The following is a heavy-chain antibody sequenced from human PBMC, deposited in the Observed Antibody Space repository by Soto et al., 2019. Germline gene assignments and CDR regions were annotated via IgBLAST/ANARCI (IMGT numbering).Heavy chain of an antibody. Sequence: PGESLKISCKGSGYSFTSYWIGWVRQMPGKGLECMGIIYPGDSDTRYSPSFQGQVTISADKSISTAYLQWSSLKASDTAMYYCARDLLFKPYGMDVWGQGTTVTVSS. V-gene: IGHV5-51*01. CDR1: GYSFTSYW. D-gene: IGHD3-10*01. CDR3: ARDLLFKPYGMDV. CDR2: IYPGDSDT. J-gene: IGHJ6*02.